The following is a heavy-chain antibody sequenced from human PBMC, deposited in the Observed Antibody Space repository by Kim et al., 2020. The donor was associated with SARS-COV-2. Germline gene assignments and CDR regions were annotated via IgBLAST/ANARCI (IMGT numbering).Heavy chain of an antibody. Sequence: SETLSLTCTVSGRSISSVGYYWAWIRQAPGKGLEWIGSISHSGSTNYTPSLKSRVTISADTSKNQVSLKLTSVTAADTAVYYCAREAVSGWDHFDHWGQGTLVTVSS. CDR2: ISHSGST. CDR3: AREAVSGWDHFDH. CDR1: GRSISSVGYY. D-gene: IGHD6-19*01. V-gene: IGHV4-39*02. J-gene: IGHJ4*02.